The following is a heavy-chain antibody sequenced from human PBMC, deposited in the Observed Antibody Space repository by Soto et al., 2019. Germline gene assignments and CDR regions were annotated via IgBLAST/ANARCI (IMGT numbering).Heavy chain of an antibody. V-gene: IGHV4-38-2*01. Sequence: SETLSLTCVVSNFSISSGYYWGWIRQSPGKGLEWIASIYRSGTTSYNPSLKSRVTISVDPSKDQFSLMLTAVTAADTAVYYCARTHSGSYYSVFNYWGRGSLVTVSS. CDR3: ARTHSGSYYSVFNY. CDR2: IYRSGTT. D-gene: IGHD1-26*01. CDR1: NFSISSGYY. J-gene: IGHJ4*02.